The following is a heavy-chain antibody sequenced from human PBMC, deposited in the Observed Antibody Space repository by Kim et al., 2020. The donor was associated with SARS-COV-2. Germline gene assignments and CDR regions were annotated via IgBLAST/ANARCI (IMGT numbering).Heavy chain of an antibody. Sequence: SETLSLTCTVSGGSISSYYWSWIRQPPGKGLEWIGYIYYSGNTYYNPSLKSRVTISIDTSKNQFSLNLTSVTAADTAVYYCARDSRDGYNSWYFYYWGQG. J-gene: IGHJ4*02. V-gene: IGHV4-59*01. CDR2: IYYSGNT. D-gene: IGHD5-12*01. CDR3: ARDSRDGYNSWYFYY. CDR1: GGSISSYY.